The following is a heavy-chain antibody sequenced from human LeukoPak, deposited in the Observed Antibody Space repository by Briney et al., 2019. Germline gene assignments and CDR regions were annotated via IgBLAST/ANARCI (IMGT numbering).Heavy chain of an antibody. J-gene: IGHJ6*03. Sequence: GGSLRLSCAASGFTFSSYSMNWVRQAPGKGLEWVSSISSSSSYIYYADSVKGRFTISRDNAKNSLYLQMNSLRAEDTAVYYCARDSSSGYAIYYYYMDVWGKGTTVTISS. CDR1: GFTFSSYS. D-gene: IGHD3-22*01. CDR2: ISSSSSYI. V-gene: IGHV3-21*01. CDR3: ARDSSSGYAIYYYYMDV.